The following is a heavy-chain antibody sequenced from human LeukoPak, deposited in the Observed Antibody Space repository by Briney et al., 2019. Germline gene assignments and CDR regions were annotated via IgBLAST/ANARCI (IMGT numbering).Heavy chain of an antibody. Sequence: SETLSLTCAVSGGSFSGFYWNWIRQPPGKGLEWIGNIDHSGSTNYNPSLRSRVSISVDTSKNQFSLKLNSVTAEDTAVYYCAREKFFGVIVGSYNWFDRWGQETLVAVSS. CDR2: IDHSGST. J-gene: IGHJ5*02. D-gene: IGHD3-16*01. CDR1: GGSFSGFY. V-gene: IGHV4-34*01. CDR3: AREKFFGVIVGSYNWFDR.